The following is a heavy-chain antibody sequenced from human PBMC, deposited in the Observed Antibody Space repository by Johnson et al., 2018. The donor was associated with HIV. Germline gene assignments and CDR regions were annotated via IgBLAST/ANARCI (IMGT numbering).Heavy chain of an antibody. V-gene: IGHV3-11*04. J-gene: IGHJ3*02. D-gene: IGHD3-22*01. Sequence: QVQLVESGGGLVKPGGSLRLSCAASGFTFSDYYMNWIRQAPGKGLEWISYISSSGSTIYYADAVKGRFTISRDNGKNSLYLQMNSLRAEDTAVYYCARDRSSGYSVTFDSCGQGTMVTVSA. CDR2: ISSSGSTI. CDR3: ARDRSSGYSVTFDS. CDR1: GFTFSDYY.